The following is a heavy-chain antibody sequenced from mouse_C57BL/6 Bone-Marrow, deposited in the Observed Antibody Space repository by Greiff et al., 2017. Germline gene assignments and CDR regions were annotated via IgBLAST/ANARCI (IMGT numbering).Heavy chain of an antibody. CDR1: GFNIKDDY. CDR2: IDPENGDT. CDR3: TTFYYYGSSPYFDY. Sequence: EVQLQQSGAELVRPGASVKLSCTASGFNIKDDYMHWVKQRPEQGLEWIGWIDPENGDTEYASKFQGKATITADTSSNTAYLQLSSLTSEDTAVYYGTTFYYYGSSPYFDYWGQGTTLTVSS. D-gene: IGHD1-1*01. J-gene: IGHJ2*01. V-gene: IGHV14-4*01.